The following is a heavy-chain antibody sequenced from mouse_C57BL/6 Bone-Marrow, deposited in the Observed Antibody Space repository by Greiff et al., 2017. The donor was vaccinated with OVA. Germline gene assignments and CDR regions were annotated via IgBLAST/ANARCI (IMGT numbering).Heavy chain of an antibody. CDR1: GFTFSDYY. J-gene: IGHJ4*01. Sequence: EVQGVESGGGLVQPGGSLKLSCAASGFTFSDYYMYWVRQTPEKRLEWVAYISNGGGSTYYPDTVKGRFTISRDNAKNTLYLQMSRLKSDDTAMDYCARPSLYYYAMDYWGQGTSVTVSS. CDR2: ISNGGGST. D-gene: IGHD6-5*01. V-gene: IGHV5-12*01. CDR3: ARPSLYYYAMDY.